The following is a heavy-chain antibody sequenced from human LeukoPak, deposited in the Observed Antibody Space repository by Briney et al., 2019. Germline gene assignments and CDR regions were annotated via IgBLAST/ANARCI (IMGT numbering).Heavy chain of an antibody. CDR3: ARDRYYDILTGYYRYYYMDV. J-gene: IGHJ6*03. CDR2: IIPIFGTA. D-gene: IGHD3-9*01. CDR1: GGTFSSYA. V-gene: IGHV1-69*13. Sequence: GASVKVSCKASGGTFSSYAISWVRQAPGQGLEWMGGIIPIFGTANYAQKSQGRVTITADESTSTAYMELSSLRSEDTAVYYCARDRYYDILTGYYRYYYMDVWGKGTTVTISS.